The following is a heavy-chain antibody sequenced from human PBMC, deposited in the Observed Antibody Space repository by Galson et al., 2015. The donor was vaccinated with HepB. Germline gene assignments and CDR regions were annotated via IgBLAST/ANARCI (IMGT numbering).Heavy chain of an antibody. D-gene: IGHD2-15*01. CDR2: IIPIFNMG. V-gene: IGHV1-69*10. CDR3: ATAGDCSGGSCHEGS. CDR1: GGTFKSSS. J-gene: IGHJ5*02. Sequence: SVKVSCKASGGTFKSSSFGRVRQAPGQGLEWMGGIIPIFNMGTSAQKFQGRLTITADKSTTTVYMELTSLTSEDSAMYYCATAGDCSGGSCHEGSWGQGTLITVSS.